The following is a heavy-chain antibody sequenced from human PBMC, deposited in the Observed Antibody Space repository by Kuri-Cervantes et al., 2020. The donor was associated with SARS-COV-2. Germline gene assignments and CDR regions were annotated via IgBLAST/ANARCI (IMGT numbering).Heavy chain of an antibody. CDR3: TSLLAGSYPLNDY. Sequence: GGSLRLSCAASGFTFSNAWMSWVRQAPGKGLEWVGRIRSKANSYATAYAASVKGRFTISRDDSKNTAYLQMNSLKTEDTAVYYCTSLLAGSYPLNDYWGQGTLVTVSS. V-gene: IGHV3-73*01. D-gene: IGHD1-26*01. CDR1: GFTFSNAW. CDR2: IRSKANSYAT. J-gene: IGHJ4*02.